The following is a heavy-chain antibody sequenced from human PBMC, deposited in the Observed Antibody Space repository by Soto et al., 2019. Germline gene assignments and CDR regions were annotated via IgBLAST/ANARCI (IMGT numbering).Heavy chain of an antibody. J-gene: IGHJ2*01. V-gene: IGHV3-23*01. D-gene: IGHD2-15*01. CDR1: GFTFSSYA. CDR2: ISGSGGST. CDR3: AREGYCSGGRCYSNQRPWYFDL. Sequence: SLRLSCAASGFTFSSYAMSWVRQAPGKGLEWVSAISGSGGSTYYADSVKGRFTISRDNSKNTLYLQMGSLRAEDMAVYYCAREGYCSGGRCYSNQRPWYFDLWGRGTQVTVSS.